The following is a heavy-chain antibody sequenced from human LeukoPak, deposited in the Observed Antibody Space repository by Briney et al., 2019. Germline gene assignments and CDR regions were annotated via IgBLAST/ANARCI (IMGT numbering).Heavy chain of an antibody. CDR2: ISSDGSST. D-gene: IGHD6-6*01. V-gene: IGHV3-74*01. Sequence: GGSLRLSCATSGFTLSSHWMHWVRQAPGKGLVWVSRISSDGSSTTYADSVKGRFTISRDNAKNTLYLQMNSLRAEDTAVYYCARGREANIADRSFDYLGQGTRVTVSS. J-gene: IGHJ4*02. CDR1: GFTLSSHW. CDR3: ARGREANIADRSFDY.